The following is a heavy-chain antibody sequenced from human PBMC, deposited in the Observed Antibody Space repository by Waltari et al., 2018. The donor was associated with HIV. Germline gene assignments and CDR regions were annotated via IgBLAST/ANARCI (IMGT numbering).Heavy chain of an antibody. CDR2: IRYDGSNK. CDR1: GFTFSSYG. J-gene: IGHJ6*02. V-gene: IGHV3-30*02. D-gene: IGHD3-3*01. Sequence: AASGFTFSSYGMHWVRQAPGKGLEWVAFIRYDGSNKYYADSVKGRFTISRDNSKNTLYLQMNSLRAEDTAVYYCAKGPRFLEWLMDVWGQGTTVTVSS. CDR3: AKGPRFLEWLMDV.